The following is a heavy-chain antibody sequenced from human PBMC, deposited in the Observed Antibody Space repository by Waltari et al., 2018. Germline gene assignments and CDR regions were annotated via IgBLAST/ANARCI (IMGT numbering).Heavy chain of an antibody. V-gene: IGHV4-61*09. CDR3: ARGSPGEAGFDP. CDR1: GGSISSGSYY. D-gene: IGHD3-10*01. CDR2: IYTSGST. Sequence: QVQLQESGPGLVKPSQTLSLTCTVSGGSISSGSYYWSWIRQPAGKGLEWIGYIYTSGSTNYNPSLKSRVTISVDTSKNQFSLKLSSVTAADTAVYYCARGSPGEAGFDPWCQGTLVTVSS. J-gene: IGHJ5*02.